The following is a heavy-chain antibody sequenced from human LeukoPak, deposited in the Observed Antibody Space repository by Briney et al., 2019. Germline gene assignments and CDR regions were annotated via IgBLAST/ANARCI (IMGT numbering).Heavy chain of an antibody. D-gene: IGHD5-12*01. V-gene: IGHV3-21*01. CDR3: VRGRGGGYDNFDY. J-gene: IGHJ4*02. CDR2: ISSSNDYI. CDR1: GFTFSTST. Sequence: GGSLRLSCAASGFTFSTSTMNWVRQAPGKGLEWVSSISSSNDYIYYADSVKGRFTISRDNAKNSLYLQMNSLRAEDTAVYYCVRGRGGGYDNFDYRGQGTLVTVSS.